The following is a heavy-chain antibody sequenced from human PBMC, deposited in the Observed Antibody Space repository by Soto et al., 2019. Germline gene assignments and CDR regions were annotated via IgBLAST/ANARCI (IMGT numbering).Heavy chain of an antibody. V-gene: IGHV1-2*04. CDR3: ARSPTLNDFWSGYDYYYGMEV. CDR1: GYTFTGYY. Sequence: QVQLVQSGAEVTKPGASVKVSCKASGYTFTGYYMHWVRQAPGQGLEWMGWINPNSGGTNYAQKFQGWVTMIRDTSISTAYRELSRLRSDDTAVYYCARSPTLNDFWSGYDYYYGMEVWGQGTTVTVSS. CDR2: INPNSGGT. D-gene: IGHD3-3*01. J-gene: IGHJ6*02.